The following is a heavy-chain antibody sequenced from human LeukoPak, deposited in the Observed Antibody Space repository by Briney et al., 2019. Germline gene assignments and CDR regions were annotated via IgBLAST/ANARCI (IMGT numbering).Heavy chain of an antibody. D-gene: IGHD3-10*01. J-gene: IGHJ4*02. CDR3: ARDYYYGSGSYLFNY. Sequence: GGSLRLSCAASGFTFSSYGMHWVRQAPGKGLEWVAVISYDGSNKYYADSVKGRFTISRDNSKNTLYLQMNSLRAEDTAVYYCARDYYYGSGSYLFNYWGQGTLVTVS. V-gene: IGHV3-30*03. CDR1: GFTFSSYG. CDR2: ISYDGSNK.